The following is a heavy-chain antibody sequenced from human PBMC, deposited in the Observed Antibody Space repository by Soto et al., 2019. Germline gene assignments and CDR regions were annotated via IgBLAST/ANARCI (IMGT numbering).Heavy chain of an antibody. D-gene: IGHD6-13*01. J-gene: IGHJ4*02. Sequence: SETLSLTCAVYGGSFSGYYWSWIRQPPGKGLEWIGEINHSGSTNYNPSLKSRVTISVDTSKNQFSLKLSSVTAADTAVYYCARGWYPVYWGQGTLVT. CDR1: GGSFSGYY. CDR3: ARGWYPVY. V-gene: IGHV4-34*01. CDR2: INHSGST.